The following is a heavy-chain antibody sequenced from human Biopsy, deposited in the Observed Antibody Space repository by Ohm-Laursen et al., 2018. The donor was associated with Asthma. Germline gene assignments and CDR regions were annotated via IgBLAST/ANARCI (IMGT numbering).Heavy chain of an antibody. D-gene: IGHD2-15*01. Sequence: SETLSLTCAVYGGSFSGPYWTWIRQPPGKGLEWIGEIIHSGNTNYNRSLKSRLTLSVDTPKNQFSLKLSSVTAADTAVYYCARGGYCSGGDCYLRRPSYPVSYFDLWGRGTLVTVSS. J-gene: IGHJ2*01. CDR3: ARGGYCSGGDCYLRRPSYPVSYFDL. V-gene: IGHV4-34*01. CDR2: IIHSGNT. CDR1: GGSFSGPY.